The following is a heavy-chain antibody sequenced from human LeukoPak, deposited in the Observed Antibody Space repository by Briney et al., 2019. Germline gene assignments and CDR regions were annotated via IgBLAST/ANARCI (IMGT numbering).Heavy chain of an antibody. J-gene: IGHJ4*02. CDR3: ARQEYQLLPIDY. CDR1: GGSISSSSYY. V-gene: IGHV4-39*01. Sequence: SETLSLTCTVSGGSISSSSYYWGWIRQPPGKGLEWIGSIYYSVITYYIPSLKSRVTISVDTSKNQFSLKLSSVTAADTAVYYCARQEYQLLPIDYWGQGTLVTVSS. D-gene: IGHD2-2*01. CDR2: IYYSVIT.